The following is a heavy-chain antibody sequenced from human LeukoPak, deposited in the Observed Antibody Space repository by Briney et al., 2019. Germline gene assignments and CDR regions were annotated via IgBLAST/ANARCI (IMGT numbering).Heavy chain of an antibody. CDR2: IHYSGST. CDR1: GGSFSGYY. J-gene: IGHJ6*03. Sequence: PSETLSLTCAVYGGSFSGYYWGWIRQSPGKGLEWIGSIHYSGSTYYNPSLKSPVTISIDTSKIQFSMKLSSVTAADTAVYYCARHSVDKSESSMDVWGKGTTVTISS. V-gene: IGHV4-39*01. D-gene: IGHD5-24*01. CDR3: ARHSVDKSESSMDV.